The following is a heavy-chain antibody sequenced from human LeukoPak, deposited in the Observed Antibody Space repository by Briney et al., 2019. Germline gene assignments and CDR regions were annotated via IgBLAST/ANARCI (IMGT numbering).Heavy chain of an antibody. CDR2: IYSSGST. Sequence: SETLSLTCTVSGDSISSGFYFWTWIRQPAGKGLEWIGRIYSSGSTNYNPSLKSRVTISVDRSKNQFSLKLSSVTAADTAVYYCARGLHTKDIVVVVAATRGGNWFDPWGQGTLVTVSS. CDR1: GDSISSGFYF. D-gene: IGHD2-15*01. J-gene: IGHJ5*02. CDR3: ARGLHTKDIVVVVAATRGGNWFDP. V-gene: IGHV4-61*02.